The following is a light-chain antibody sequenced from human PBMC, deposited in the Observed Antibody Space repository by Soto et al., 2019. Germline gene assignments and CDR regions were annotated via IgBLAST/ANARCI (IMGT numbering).Light chain of an antibody. CDR2: DVS. CDR1: QSIGSW. J-gene: IGKJ1*01. Sequence: DIQMTQSPSTLSASVGDRVTITCRASQSIGSWLAWYQQKPGKAPKRLIYDVSSLESGVPSRFSGSGSGTEFTLTISSLQPDDFATYYCQQYNSYSWTFGQGTKVDIK. CDR3: QQYNSYSWT. V-gene: IGKV1-5*01.